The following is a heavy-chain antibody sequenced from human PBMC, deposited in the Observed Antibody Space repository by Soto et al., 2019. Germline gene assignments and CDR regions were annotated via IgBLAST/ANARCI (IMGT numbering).Heavy chain of an antibody. CDR2: ISGGST. J-gene: IGHJ3*01. Sequence: GGSLRLSCAASGFTFSSYAMSWVRQAPGKGLEWVSAISGGSTYYADSVKGRFTISRDNSKNTLYLQMNSLRAEDTAVYYCAKDQYGDYIDAFDFWGQGTMVTVSS. CDR1: GFTFSSYA. D-gene: IGHD4-17*01. V-gene: IGHV3-23*01. CDR3: AKDQYGDYIDAFDF.